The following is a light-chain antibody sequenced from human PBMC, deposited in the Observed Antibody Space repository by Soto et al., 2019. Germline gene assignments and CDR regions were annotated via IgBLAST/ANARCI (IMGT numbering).Light chain of an antibody. J-gene: IGKJ1*01. CDR1: QSIDRW. CDR2: DAS. Sequence: DIQVTQSPSTLSAFVGDRVTITCRASQSIDRWLAWSQQKPGKAPKLLIYDASTLESGVPSRFSGSGSGTEFTLTITSLQPEDFATYFCQHYNYYSRTFVPFGQGTKVDIK. CDR3: QHYNYYSRTFVP. V-gene: IGKV1-5*01.